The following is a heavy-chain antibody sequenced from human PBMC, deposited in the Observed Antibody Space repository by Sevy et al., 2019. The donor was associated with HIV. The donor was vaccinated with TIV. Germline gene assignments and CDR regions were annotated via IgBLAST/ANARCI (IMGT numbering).Heavy chain of an antibody. CDR2: ISHDGGTQ. CDR1: GFTFSSYS. J-gene: IGHJ5*02. V-gene: IGHV3-30*04. Sequence: GGSLRLSFVGSGFTFSSYSFNWVRLAPGKGLEWVSLISHDGGTQFFADSVRGRFTISRDNSKNTLWLEMNSLRPEDTAVYFCARDALPFCGGDCYSHFFDPWGQGTLVTVSS. CDR3: ARDALPFCGGDCYSHFFDP. D-gene: IGHD2-21*02.